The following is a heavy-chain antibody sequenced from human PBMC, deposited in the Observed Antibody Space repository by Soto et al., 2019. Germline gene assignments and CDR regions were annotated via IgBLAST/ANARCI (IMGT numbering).Heavy chain of an antibody. CDR3: AKAFVLGYSGYDFPLPDY. J-gene: IGHJ4*02. CDR2: ISGSGGST. Sequence: GGSLRLSCAASGFTFSSYAMSWVRQAPGKGLEWVSAISGSGGSTYYADSVKGRFTISRDNSKNTLYLQMNSLRAEDTAVYYCAKAFVLGYSGYDFPLPDYWGQGTLVTVSS. V-gene: IGHV3-23*01. CDR1: GFTFSSYA. D-gene: IGHD5-12*01.